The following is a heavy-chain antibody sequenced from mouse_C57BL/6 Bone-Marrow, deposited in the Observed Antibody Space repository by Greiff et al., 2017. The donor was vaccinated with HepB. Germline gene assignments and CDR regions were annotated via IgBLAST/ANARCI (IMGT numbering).Heavy chain of an antibody. CDR3: ARSYYGSSYDFDY. J-gene: IGHJ2*01. Sequence: QVHVKQSGAELVRPGTSVKVSCKASGYAFTNYLIEWVKQRPGQGLEWIGVINPGSGGTNYNEKFKGKATLTADKSSSTAYMQLSSLTSEDSAVYFCARSYYGSSYDFDYWGQGTTLTVSS. D-gene: IGHD1-1*01. V-gene: IGHV1-54*01. CDR1: GYAFTNYL. CDR2: INPGSGGT.